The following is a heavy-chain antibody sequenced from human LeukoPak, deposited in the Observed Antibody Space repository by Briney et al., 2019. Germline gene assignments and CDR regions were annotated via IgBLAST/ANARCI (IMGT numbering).Heavy chain of an antibody. CDR2: INPSGGST. CDR1: GYTFTSYY. D-gene: IGHD6-19*01. Sequence: ASVKVSCKASGYTFTSYYMHWVRQAPGQGLEWMGIINPSGGSTSYAQKFQGRVTMTRDTSTSTVYMELSSLRSEETAVYYCARDGGPSVAENWFDPWGQGTLVTVSS. J-gene: IGHJ5*02. V-gene: IGHV1-46*01. CDR3: ARDGGPSVAENWFDP.